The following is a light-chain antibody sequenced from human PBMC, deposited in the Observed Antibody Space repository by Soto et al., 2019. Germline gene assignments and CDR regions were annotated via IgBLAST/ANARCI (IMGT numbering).Light chain of an antibody. CDR1: QSVSSW. V-gene: IGKV1-5*03. Sequence: DIQMTQSPSTLSASVGDRVTITCRASQSVSSWLAWYQQRPGKAPKLLIYKASSLESGVPSRFSGRGSGTEFTLTISSLQPDDFATYYCQHYNSYPLTFGGGTKVEIK. J-gene: IGKJ4*01. CDR2: KAS. CDR3: QHYNSYPLT.